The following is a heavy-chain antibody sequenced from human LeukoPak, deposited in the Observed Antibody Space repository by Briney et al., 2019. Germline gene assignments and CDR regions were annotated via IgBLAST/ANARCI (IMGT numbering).Heavy chain of an antibody. Sequence: GGSLRLSCAASGFTLSSYSMNWVRQAPGKGLEWVSSRSGDSTYTYYADSVKGRFTISRDNSKNTLYLQMNSLRAEDTAIYYCANGWFDHWGQGTLVTVSS. CDR3: ANGWFDH. V-gene: IGHV3-23*01. CDR2: RSGDSTYT. CDR1: GFTLSSYS. J-gene: IGHJ5*02.